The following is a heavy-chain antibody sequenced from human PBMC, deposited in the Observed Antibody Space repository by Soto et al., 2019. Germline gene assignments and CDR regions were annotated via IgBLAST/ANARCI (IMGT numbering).Heavy chain of an antibody. CDR3: AKFRGTSYSYYYMDV. Sequence: EVQLLESGGGLVQPGGSLRLSCATSGFTFSTYAMNWLRQAPGRGLECVSFISGSGRTTYYADSVQGRFTVSRDNSKNTLYLQMNSLRAEDTALYYCAKFRGTSYSYYYMDVWGKGATVTVSS. V-gene: IGHV3-23*01. D-gene: IGHD3-16*01. J-gene: IGHJ6*03. CDR1: GFTFSTYA. CDR2: ISGSGRTT.